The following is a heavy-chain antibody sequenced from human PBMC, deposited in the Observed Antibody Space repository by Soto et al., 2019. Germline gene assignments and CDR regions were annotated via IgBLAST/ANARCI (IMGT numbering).Heavy chain of an antibody. V-gene: IGHV1-3*01. CDR1: GYTFTSYA. CDR3: ARDSGSP. Sequence: ASVKVSCKASGYTFTSYAMHWVRQAPGQRLEWMGWINAGNGNIKYSQKFRGRITITRDTSASTAYMELSSLRSEDTAVYYCARDSGSPWGPGTLVTVSS. D-gene: IGHD3-10*01. J-gene: IGHJ5*02. CDR2: INAGNGNI.